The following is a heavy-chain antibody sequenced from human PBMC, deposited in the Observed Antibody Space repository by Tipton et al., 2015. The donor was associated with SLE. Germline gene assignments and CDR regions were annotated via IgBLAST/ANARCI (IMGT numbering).Heavy chain of an antibody. CDR2: IYYDGTA. Sequence: TLSLTCFVSGASVRSTSYHWGWIRQPPGKGLEWIGNIYYDGTAYSTPSLESRVSISVDTSKNQVSLRLASVTAADTAVYYCARDRPGSYYYYYYMDVWGKGTTVTVSS. J-gene: IGHJ6*03. CDR1: GASVRSTSYH. D-gene: IGHD3-10*01. CDR3: ARDRPGSYYYYYYMDV. V-gene: IGHV4-39*07.